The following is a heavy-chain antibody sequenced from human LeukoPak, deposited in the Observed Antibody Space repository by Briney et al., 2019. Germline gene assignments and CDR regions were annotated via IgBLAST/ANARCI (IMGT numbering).Heavy chain of an antibody. CDR1: VFTLRSYV. CDR3: ARSDDYGDCLVDY. CDR2: IASGSGYI. D-gene: IGHD4-17*01. J-gene: IGHJ4*02. V-gene: IGHV3-21*04. Sequence: NPGGSLRLSRGVSVFTLRSYVMNWVREAPGKGLAGVSSIASGSGYIYYAESMKGRFTISRDKAKNPLYLQMNSLRADDTAVYYCARSDDYGDCLVDYWGQGTLVTVSS.